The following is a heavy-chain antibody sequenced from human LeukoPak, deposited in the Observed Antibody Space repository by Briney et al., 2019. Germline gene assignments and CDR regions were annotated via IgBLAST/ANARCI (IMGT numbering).Heavy chain of an antibody. J-gene: IGHJ4*02. Sequence: GGSLRLSCAASGSTFSNYWMHWVRQAPGKGLVWVSRINSDGSSTSSADSVKGRFTISRDNAKKTLYLQMNSLRAEDTAVYYCARWGLGVDYWGQGTLVTVSS. CDR1: GSTFSNYW. D-gene: IGHD7-27*01. V-gene: IGHV3-74*01. CDR2: INSDGSST. CDR3: ARWGLGVDY.